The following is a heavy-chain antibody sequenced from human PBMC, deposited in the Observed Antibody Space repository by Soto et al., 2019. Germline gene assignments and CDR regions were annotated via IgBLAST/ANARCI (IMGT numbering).Heavy chain of an antibody. Sequence: GGSLRLSCAASGFTFSSYGMHWVRQAPGKGLEWVAVIWYDGSNKYYADSVKGRFTISRDNSKNTLYLQMNSLRAEDTAVYYCASGYCSGGSCYSDAFDIWGQGTXVTVSS. V-gene: IGHV3-33*01. D-gene: IGHD2-15*01. CDR2: IWYDGSNK. CDR1: GFTFSSYG. CDR3: ASGYCSGGSCYSDAFDI. J-gene: IGHJ3*02.